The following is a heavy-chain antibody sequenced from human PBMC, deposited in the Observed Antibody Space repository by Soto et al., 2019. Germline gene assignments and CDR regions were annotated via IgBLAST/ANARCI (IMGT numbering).Heavy chain of an antibody. V-gene: IGHV3-15*07. Sequence: EVQLVESGGGLVKPGGSLRLSCAASGFTFTNAWMNWVRQAPGKGLEWVGRIKSKTDGGTTDYAAPVKGRFTIARDDAKDTRYLDMNSLKTEDTAVYYCYAYHVANWGQGNLVTVSS. J-gene: IGHJ4*02. CDR1: GFTFTNAW. CDR2: IKSKTDGGTT. D-gene: IGHD3-10*02. CDR3: YAYHVAN.